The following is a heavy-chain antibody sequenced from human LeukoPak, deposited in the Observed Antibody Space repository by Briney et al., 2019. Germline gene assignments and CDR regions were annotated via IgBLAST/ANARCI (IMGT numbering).Heavy chain of an antibody. CDR2: ISWNGGNT. Sequence: PSGGSLRLSCAASGFKFDDYGMSWVRQAPGKGLEWVSGISWNGGNTGYADSEKGRFAISRDNAKNSVFLQVNSLRADDTAFYYCAREGIYCVNGVCYLDYWGQGTLVTVSS. D-gene: IGHD2-8*01. V-gene: IGHV3-20*04. J-gene: IGHJ4*02. CDR1: GFKFDDYG. CDR3: AREGIYCVNGVCYLDY.